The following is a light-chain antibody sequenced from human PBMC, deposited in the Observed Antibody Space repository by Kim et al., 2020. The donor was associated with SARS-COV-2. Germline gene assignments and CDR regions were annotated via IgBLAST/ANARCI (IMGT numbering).Light chain of an antibody. CDR2: EVS. Sequence: GQSFTISCTGTSSDVVGYNYVSWYQQHPGKAPKLMIYEVSKRPSGVPDRFSGSKSGNTASLTVSGLQAEDEADYYCSSYAGSNNLVFGGGTQLTVL. J-gene: IGLJ2*01. CDR1: SSDVVGYNY. CDR3: SSYAGSNNLV. V-gene: IGLV2-8*01.